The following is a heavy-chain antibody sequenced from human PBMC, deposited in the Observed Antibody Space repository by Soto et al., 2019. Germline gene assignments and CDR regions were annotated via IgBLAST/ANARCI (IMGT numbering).Heavy chain of an antibody. CDR3: ARAVTWGLDV. J-gene: IGHJ6*02. D-gene: IGHD3-10*01. CDR2: ISRSSTGI. Sequence: EVQLVESGGGLVQPGGSLRLSCAASGFTFSLYSMSWVCQAPGKGLEWVSYISRSSTGIHYADSVKGRFTISRDDATNSMHLQMNSLGDGDTAVYYCARAVTWGLDVWGQGTTVSISS. V-gene: IGHV3-48*02. CDR1: GFTFSLYS.